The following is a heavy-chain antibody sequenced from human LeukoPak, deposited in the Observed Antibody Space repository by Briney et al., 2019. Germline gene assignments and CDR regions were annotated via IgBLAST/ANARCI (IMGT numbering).Heavy chain of an antibody. CDR3: ASSPAYSSSWYAIDN. V-gene: IGHV3-13*01. CDR2: IGTAADT. J-gene: IGHJ4*02. D-gene: IGHD6-13*01. CDR1: GFTFSNYD. Sequence: GGSLRLSCAAPGFTFSNYDMHWVRHAAGKGLEWVSGIGTAADTYYPASVKGRFTISRENAKRSLYLQINSLSAGDTAVYYCASSPAYSSSWYAIDNWGQGTLVTVSS.